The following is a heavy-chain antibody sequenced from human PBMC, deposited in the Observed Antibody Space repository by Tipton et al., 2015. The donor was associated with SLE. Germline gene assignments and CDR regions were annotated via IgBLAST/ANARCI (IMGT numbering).Heavy chain of an antibody. CDR2: IYYSGST. J-gene: IGHJ3*02. CDR3: AREYSSGSAFDI. D-gene: IGHD6-19*01. V-gene: IGHV4-39*07. CDR1: GGSISSSSYY. Sequence: LRLSCTVSGGSISSSSYYWGWIRQPPGKGLEWIGSIYYSGSTYYNPSLKSRVTISVDTSKNQFSLKLSSVTAADTAVYYCAREYSSGSAFDIWGQGTMVTVSS.